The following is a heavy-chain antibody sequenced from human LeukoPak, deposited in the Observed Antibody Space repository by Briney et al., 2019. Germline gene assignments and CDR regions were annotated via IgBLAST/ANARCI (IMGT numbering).Heavy chain of an antibody. D-gene: IGHD2/OR15-2a*01. Sequence: GGSLRLSCAASGFTFNNFAMHWVRQAPGKGLEWVTVISYDGRTEFYADSVRGRFTISRDNSQNTLYLQMDGLRAEDTAVYYCARDRHYSDTTTYYFAYWGQGTLVTVSS. J-gene: IGHJ4*02. CDR3: ARDRHYSDTTTYYFAY. CDR1: GFTFNNFA. V-gene: IGHV3-30*04. CDR2: ISYDGRTE.